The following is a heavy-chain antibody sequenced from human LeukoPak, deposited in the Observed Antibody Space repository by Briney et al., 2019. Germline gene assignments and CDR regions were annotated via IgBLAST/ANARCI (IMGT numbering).Heavy chain of an antibody. J-gene: IGHJ4*02. Sequence: GGSLRLPCAASGFTFSSYEMNWVRQAPGKGLEWVSYISSGSTIYDADSVKGRFTISRDNAKNSLYLQMNSLRAEDTAVYYCARESIAVAGAPFDYWGQGTLVTVSS. CDR2: ISSGSTI. CDR1: GFTFSSYE. D-gene: IGHD6-19*01. CDR3: ARESIAVAGAPFDY. V-gene: IGHV3-48*03.